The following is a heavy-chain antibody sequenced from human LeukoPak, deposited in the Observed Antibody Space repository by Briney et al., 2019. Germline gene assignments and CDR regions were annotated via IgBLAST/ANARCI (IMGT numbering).Heavy chain of an antibody. CDR3: VRDQGGAVSY. V-gene: IGHV3-64*01. D-gene: IGHD3-16*01. CDR2: ISGNGGST. CDR1: GFTFSSHA. J-gene: IGHJ4*02. Sequence: PGGSLRLSCAASGFTFSSHAMHWVRQAPGKGLEYVSGISGNGGSTYYANSVKGRFTISRDNSKNTLYLQMNSLRAEDTAVYYCVRDQGGAVSYWGQGTLVTVSS.